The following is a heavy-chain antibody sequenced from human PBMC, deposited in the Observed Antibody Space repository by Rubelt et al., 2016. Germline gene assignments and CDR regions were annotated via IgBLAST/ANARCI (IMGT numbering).Heavy chain of an antibody. Sequence: LSCAASGFTFSSYGMHWVRQAPGKGLEWVAFIRYDGSNKYYADSVKGRFTISRDNSKNTLYLQMNSLRAEDTAVYYCARDGTGYYDSSGYYYYFDYWGQGTLVTVSS. CDR3: ARDGTGYYDSSGYYYYFDY. CDR2: IRYDGSNK. CDR1: GFTFSSYG. V-gene: IGHV3-30*02. D-gene: IGHD3-22*01. J-gene: IGHJ4*02.